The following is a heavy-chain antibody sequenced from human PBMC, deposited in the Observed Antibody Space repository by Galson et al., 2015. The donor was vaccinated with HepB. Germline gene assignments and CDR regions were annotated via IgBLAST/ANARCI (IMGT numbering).Heavy chain of an antibody. CDR1: GFTFSSYG. V-gene: IGHV3-30*03. Sequence: SLRLSCAAAGFTFSSYGMHWVRQAPGKGLEWVAVISYDGSNKYYADSVRGRFTISRDNSKSTLDLRMNSLRTEDTAAYYCARGLTTVTTACPYWVQRTLFTVSS. CDR2: ISYDGSNK. CDR3: ARGLTTVTTACPY. J-gene: IGHJ4*02. D-gene: IGHD4-17*01.